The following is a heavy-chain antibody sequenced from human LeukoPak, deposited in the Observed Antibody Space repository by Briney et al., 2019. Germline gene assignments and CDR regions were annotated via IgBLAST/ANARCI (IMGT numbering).Heavy chain of an antibody. CDR3: ARGKDRGVFDI. V-gene: IGHV4-34*01. D-gene: IGHD3-10*01. J-gene: IGHJ3*02. CDR1: GGSFRGYY. Sequence: SETLSLTCAVYGGSFRGYYWSWIRQPPGKGLEWIGEINHSGSTNYNPSLKSRVTISVDTSKNQFSLKLSSVTAADTAVYYCARGKDRGVFDIWGQGTMVTVSS. CDR2: INHSGST.